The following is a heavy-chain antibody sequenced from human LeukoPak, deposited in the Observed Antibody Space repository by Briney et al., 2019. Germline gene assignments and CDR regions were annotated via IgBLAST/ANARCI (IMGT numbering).Heavy chain of an antibody. CDR3: ARSGAGGYSGYDLIYY. CDR2: INPNSGGT. V-gene: IGHV1-2*02. Sequence: ASVNVSCKASGYTFTGYYMHWVRQAPGQGLEWMGWINPNSGGTNYAQKFQGRVTMTRDTSISTAYMELSRLRSDDTAVYYCARSGAGGYSGYDLIYYWGQGTLVTVSS. CDR1: GYTFTGYY. D-gene: IGHD5-12*01. J-gene: IGHJ4*02.